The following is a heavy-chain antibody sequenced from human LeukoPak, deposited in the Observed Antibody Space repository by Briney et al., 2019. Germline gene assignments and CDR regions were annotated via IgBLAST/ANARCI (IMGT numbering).Heavy chain of an antibody. V-gene: IGHV4-38-2*02. CDR1: GFSFSSGYY. Sequence: SETLSLTCTVSGFSFSSGYYWGWIRQPPGKGLEWIGSISHSGSTYYNPSLKSRVTVSVDTSKNQFSLKLSSVTAADTAVYYCARHHGDIVVVPAADNWFDPWGQGTLVTVSS. CDR3: ARHHGDIVVVPAADNWFDP. D-gene: IGHD2-2*01. CDR2: ISHSGST. J-gene: IGHJ5*02.